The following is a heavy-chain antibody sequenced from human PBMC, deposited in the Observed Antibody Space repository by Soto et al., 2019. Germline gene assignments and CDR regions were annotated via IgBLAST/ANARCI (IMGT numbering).Heavy chain of an antibody. CDR2: INHSGST. J-gene: IGHJ4*02. V-gene: IGHV4-34*01. D-gene: IGHD6-19*01. Sequence: QVQLQQWGAGLLKPSETLSLTCAVYGGSFSGYYWSWIRQPPGKGLEWIGEINHSGSTNYNPSLKSRVTISVDTSKNHVSLKLSSVTAADTAVYYCARPLGSQWLVLSHFDYWGQGTLVTVSS. CDR3: ARPLGSQWLVLSHFDY. CDR1: GGSFSGYY.